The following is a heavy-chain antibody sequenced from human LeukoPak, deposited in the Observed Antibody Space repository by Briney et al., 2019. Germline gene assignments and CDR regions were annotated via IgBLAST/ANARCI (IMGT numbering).Heavy chain of an antibody. J-gene: IGHJ4*01. CDR2: ISSSTNTI. D-gene: IGHD3-16*01. V-gene: IGHV3-48*04. CDR1: GFPFTLYN. CDR3: ARELNGYGYYFFDY. Sequence: GGTLRLSCEVSGFPFTLYNMNWVRQAPGKGLEWLSYISSSTNTIYYADSVKGRFTISRDNAKNSLYLQMNGLGAEDTAVYYCARELNGYGYYFFDYWGPGTLVTVSS.